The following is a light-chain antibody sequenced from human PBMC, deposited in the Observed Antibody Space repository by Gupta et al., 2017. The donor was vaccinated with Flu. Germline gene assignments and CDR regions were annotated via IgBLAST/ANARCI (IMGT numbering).Light chain of an antibody. CDR2: WAS. J-gene: IGKJ4*01. CDR1: QSVLHSINSKNY. CDR3: QQDDSTPLT. V-gene: IGKV4-1*01. Sequence: DIVMTQSPGSLAVSLGERATINCKSSQSVLHSINSKNYLAWYQQRPGQPPKLIIYWASTRESGVPDRFSGSESGTDFTLTISSLQAEDVAVYYCQQDDSTPLTFGGGTKVEIK.